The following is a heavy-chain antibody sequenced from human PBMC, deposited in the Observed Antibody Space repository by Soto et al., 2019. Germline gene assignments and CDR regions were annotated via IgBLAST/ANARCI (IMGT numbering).Heavy chain of an antibody. J-gene: IGHJ4*02. CDR3: ARDGIGDIVVVSAAMREEPFDY. Sequence: ASVKVSCKASGYTFTSYGISWVRQAPGQGLEWMGWISAYNGNTNYAQKLQGRVTMTTDTSTSTAYMELRSLRSDDTAVYYCARDGIGDIVVVSAAMREEPFDYWGQGTLVTVSS. CDR2: ISAYNGNT. CDR1: GYTFTSYG. D-gene: IGHD2-2*01. V-gene: IGHV1-18*01.